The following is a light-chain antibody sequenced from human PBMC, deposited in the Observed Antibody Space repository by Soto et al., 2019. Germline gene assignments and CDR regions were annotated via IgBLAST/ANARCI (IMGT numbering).Light chain of an antibody. V-gene: IGKV3-20*01. J-gene: IGKJ4*02. CDR3: QRYGTSLPLT. Sequence: EIVLTQSPGTLSLSPGDRATLSCRASQSVSSNYLAWYQQKPGQAPRLLIYGASSRATGVPDRFSGSGSGTVFTLTISRLEAEDFAVYYCQRYGTSLPLTFGGGTKGELK. CDR2: GAS. CDR1: QSVSSNY.